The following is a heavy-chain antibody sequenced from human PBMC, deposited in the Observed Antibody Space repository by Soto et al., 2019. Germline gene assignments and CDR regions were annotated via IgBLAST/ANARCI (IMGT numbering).Heavy chain of an antibody. CDR3: AASIFYYGMDV. Sequence: PGQSLNLSCKGSVYTFTNYLIGWVRQMPGKGLEWMGIIYTGDSDTKYNPSFQGQVTISADKSITTTYLQWSSLKASDTAIYYCAASIFYYGMDVWGQGTTVTVSS. J-gene: IGHJ6*02. V-gene: IGHV5-51*01. CDR1: VYTFTNYL. CDR2: IYTGDSDT.